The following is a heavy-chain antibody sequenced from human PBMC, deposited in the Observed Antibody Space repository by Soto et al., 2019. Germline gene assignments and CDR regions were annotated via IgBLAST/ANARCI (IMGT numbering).Heavy chain of an antibody. D-gene: IGHD6-13*01. V-gene: IGHV3-64*01. CDR1: GFTFSSYA. Sequence: EVQLVESGGGLVQPGGSLRLSCAASGFTFSSYAMHWVRQAPGKGLEYVSAISSNGGSTYYANSVKGRFTISRDNSKNTLYLQMGSLRAEDMAVYYCARDPWAAAGTWYSTTLTDYWGQGTLVTVSS. J-gene: IGHJ4*02. CDR3: ARDPWAAAGTWYSTTLTDY. CDR2: ISSNGGST.